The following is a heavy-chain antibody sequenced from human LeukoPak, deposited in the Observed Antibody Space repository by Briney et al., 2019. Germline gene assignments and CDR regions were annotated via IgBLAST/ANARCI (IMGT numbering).Heavy chain of an antibody. CDR2: INHSGST. J-gene: IGHJ4*02. CDR3: ASVYDSSGYYPF. D-gene: IGHD3-22*01. Sequence: ASETLSLTCTVSGGSISSSSYYWGWIRQPPGKGLEWIGEINHSGSTNYNPSLKSRVTISVDTSKNQFSLKLSSVTAADTAVYYCASVYDSSGYYPFWGQGTLVTVSS. CDR1: GGSISSSSYY. V-gene: IGHV4-39*07.